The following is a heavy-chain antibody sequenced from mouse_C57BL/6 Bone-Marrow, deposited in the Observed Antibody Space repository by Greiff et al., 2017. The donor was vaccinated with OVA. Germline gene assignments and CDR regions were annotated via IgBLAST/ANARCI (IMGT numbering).Heavy chain of an antibody. CDR2: ISSGGDYI. CDR3: TRDDHYYGSSYCYAMDY. CDR1: GFTFSSYA. V-gene: IGHV5-9-1*02. J-gene: IGHJ4*01. D-gene: IGHD1-1*01. Sequence: EVKLVESGEGLVKPGGSLKLSCAASGFTFSSYAMSWVRQTPEKRLEWVAYISSGGDYIYYADTVKGRFTISRDNARNTLYLQMSSLKSEDTAMYYCTRDDHYYGSSYCYAMDYWGQGTSVTVSS.